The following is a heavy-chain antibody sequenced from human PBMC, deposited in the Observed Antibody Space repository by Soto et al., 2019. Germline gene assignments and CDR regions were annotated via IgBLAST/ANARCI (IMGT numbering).Heavy chain of an antibody. CDR1: GFTFSSYA. CDR3: AKVNDYGSGSYYDYHYYMDV. J-gene: IGHJ6*03. V-gene: IGHV3-23*01. CDR2: ISGSGGST. Sequence: EVQLLESGGGLVQPGGSLRLSCAASGFTFSSYAMSWVRQAPGKGLEWVSAISGSGGSTYYADSVKGRFTISRDNSKNTLYLQMNSLRAEDTAVYYCAKVNDYGSGSYYDYHYYMDVWGKGTTVTVSS. D-gene: IGHD3-10*01.